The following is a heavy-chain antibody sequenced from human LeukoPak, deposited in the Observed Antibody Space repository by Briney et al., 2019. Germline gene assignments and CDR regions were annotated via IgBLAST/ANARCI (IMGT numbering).Heavy chain of an antibody. J-gene: IGHJ5*02. CDR2: IRYDGSNK. V-gene: IGHV3-30*02. Sequence: GGSLRLSCAASGFTFSSYGMHWVRQAPGKGLEWVAFIRYDGSNKYYADSVKGRFTISRDNSKNTLYLQMNSLRAEDTAVYYCAKDAMKYQLLYNWFDPWGQGTLVTVSS. CDR1: GFTFSSYG. D-gene: IGHD2-2*01. CDR3: AKDAMKYQLLYNWFDP.